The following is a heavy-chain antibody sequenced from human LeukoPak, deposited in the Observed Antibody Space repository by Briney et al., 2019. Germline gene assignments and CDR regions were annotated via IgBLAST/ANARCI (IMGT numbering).Heavy chain of an antibody. CDR3: AKARSSSWSYLES. V-gene: IGHV3-43*01. Sequence: GGSLRLSCAASGFMFDDHTMHWVRRLPGKGLGWVSLISWEGSTTYYADSVKDRFTISRDTSKNSLFLQMNSLRTEDTALYYCAKARSSSWSYLESWGQGTLVTVSP. D-gene: IGHD6-13*01. J-gene: IGHJ4*02. CDR1: GFMFDDHT. CDR2: ISWEGSTT.